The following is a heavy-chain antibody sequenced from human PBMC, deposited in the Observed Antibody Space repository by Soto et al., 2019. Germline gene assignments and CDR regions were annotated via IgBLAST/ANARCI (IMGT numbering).Heavy chain of an antibody. CDR3: ARVLEVAGGFDP. Sequence: LSLTCSVSAGSIINYHWSWVRQPPGKGLEWIGYIFYTGKTNYNPSLKSRVTISLDTSKNQFSLRLDSVTAADTAVYYCARVLEVAGGFDPWGQGTLVTVSS. J-gene: IGHJ5*02. CDR1: AGSIINYH. V-gene: IGHV4-59*01. CDR2: IFYTGKT. D-gene: IGHD2-15*01.